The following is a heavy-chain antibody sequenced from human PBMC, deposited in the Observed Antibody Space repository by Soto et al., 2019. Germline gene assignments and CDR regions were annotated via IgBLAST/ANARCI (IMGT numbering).Heavy chain of an antibody. V-gene: IGHV4-31*03. CDR3: ARLRIATNNYKWFDP. CDR2: IYVTGAV. CDR1: GAALNSGNYY. D-gene: IGHD2-21*01. J-gene: IGHJ5*02. Sequence: SETLSLTCSVSGAALNSGNYYWSWIRQVPGKGLEWIGHIYVTGAVDYNPSLRDRITISQDTSERQFSLNLRLVTVADTAVYYRARLRIATNNYKWFDPWGQGTLVTVSS.